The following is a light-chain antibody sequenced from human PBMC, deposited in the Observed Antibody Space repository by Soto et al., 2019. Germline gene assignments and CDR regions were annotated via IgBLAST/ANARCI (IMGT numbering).Light chain of an antibody. J-gene: IGLJ3*02. CDR2: EDH. V-gene: IGLV1-51*02. CDR3: GTWDSSLNAGV. Sequence: QSMLTQSPSVSAAPGQKVTISCSGGSSNIGKNYVSWYQHLPGTAPKLLIYEDHKRPSGIPDRFSGSKSATSATLDITGLQTGDEGDYYCGTWDSSLNAGVFGGGTKVTVL. CDR1: SSNIGKNY.